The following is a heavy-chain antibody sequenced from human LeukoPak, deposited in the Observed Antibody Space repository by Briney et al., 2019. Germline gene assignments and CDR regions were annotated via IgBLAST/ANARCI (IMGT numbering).Heavy chain of an antibody. CDR2: ISGSGGST. J-gene: IGHJ3*02. D-gene: IGHD3-10*01. V-gene: IGHV3-23*01. CDR1: GFTFSSYA. Sequence: GGSLRLSCAASGFTFSSYAMSWVRQAPGKGLEWVSAISGSGGSTYYADSVKGRFTISRDNSKNTLYLQMKSLRAEDTAVYYCARDPLYPYYYGSGSYPKDAFDIWGQGTMVTVSS. CDR3: ARDPLYPYYYGSGSYPKDAFDI.